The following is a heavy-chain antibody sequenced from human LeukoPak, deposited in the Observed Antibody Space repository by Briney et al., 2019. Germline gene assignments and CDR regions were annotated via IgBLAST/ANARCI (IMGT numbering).Heavy chain of an antibody. CDR3: ARKTGVFDY. Sequence: PSETLSLTCTVSGGSISNYYWSWIRQPAGKGLEWIGRINASGRTNYNTSLKSRVTMSVDTSKNQFSLKVHSVTAADTAVYYCARKTGVFDYGAREPRAP. J-gene: IGHJ4*02. CDR1: GGSISNYY. CDR2: INASGRT. V-gene: IGHV4-4*07. D-gene: IGHD2-8*01.